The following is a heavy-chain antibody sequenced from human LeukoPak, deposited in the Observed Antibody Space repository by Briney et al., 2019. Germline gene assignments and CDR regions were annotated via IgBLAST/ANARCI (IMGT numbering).Heavy chain of an antibody. CDR2: ISSSSSYI. J-gene: IGHJ4*02. CDR1: GFTFSSYS. Sequence: PGGSLRLSCAASGFTFSSYSMNWVRQAPGKGLEWVSSISSSSSYIYYADSVKGRFTISRDNSKNTLYLQMNSLRAEDTAVYYCARDGYGAYQHWGQGTLVTVSS. D-gene: IGHD4-17*01. V-gene: IGHV3-21*01. CDR3: ARDGYGAYQH.